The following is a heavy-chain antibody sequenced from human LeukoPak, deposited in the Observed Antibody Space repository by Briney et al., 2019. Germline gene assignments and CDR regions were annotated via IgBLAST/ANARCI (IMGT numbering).Heavy chain of an antibody. CDR3: AKFNGGSYLYYFDC. D-gene: IGHD1-26*01. CDR1: GFTFSSYA. Sequence: GGSLRLSCAASGFTFSSYAMSWVRQAPGKGLEWVSIIDSGGSTFYADSVKGRFTISRDNSKNTLYLQMNSLRVEDTAVYYCAKFNGGSYLYYFDCWGQGTLVTVSS. CDR2: IIDSGGST. V-gene: IGHV3-23*01. J-gene: IGHJ4*02.